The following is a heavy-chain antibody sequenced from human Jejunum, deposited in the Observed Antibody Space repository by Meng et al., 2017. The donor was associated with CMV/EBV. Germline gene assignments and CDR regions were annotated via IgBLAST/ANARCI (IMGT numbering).Heavy chain of an antibody. D-gene: IGHD1-7*01. Sequence: YSSLGVHWVRRAPGKGLEWVALIWYDGSNKYYADSVEGRFTISRDNSKNTLYLQMNSLRPEDTAVYYCAKQYGELRVYYYYGMDVWGQGTTVTVSS. J-gene: IGHJ6*02. V-gene: IGHV3-33*06. CDR1: YSSLG. CDR3: AKQYGELRVYYYYGMDV. CDR2: IWYDGSNK.